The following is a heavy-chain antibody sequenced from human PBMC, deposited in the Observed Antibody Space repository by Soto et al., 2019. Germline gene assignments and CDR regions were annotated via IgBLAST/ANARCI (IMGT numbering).Heavy chain of an antibody. V-gene: IGHV3-30*18. CDR3: GKDTLDCSGVDCPLYDYYGMDV. J-gene: IGHJ6*02. CDR1: GFTFRSYG. CDR2: ISNDGTNK. Sequence: QVQLVESGGGVVQPGRSLRLSCAASGFTFRSYGMHWVRQAPGKGLEWLAVISNDGTNKYLADSVKGRLTLSRDNSRNTLSLEINNLRPEDTAVYYCGKDTLDCSGVDCPLYDYYGMDVWGQGTKVTVSS. D-gene: IGHD2-15*01.